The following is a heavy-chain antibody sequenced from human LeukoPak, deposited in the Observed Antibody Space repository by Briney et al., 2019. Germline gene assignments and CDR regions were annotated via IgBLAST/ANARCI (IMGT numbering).Heavy chain of an antibody. CDR2: INPNSGGT. CDR1: GYTFTSYY. D-gene: IGHD2-15*01. Sequence: ASVKVSCKASGYTFTSYYMHWVRQAPGQGLEWMGWINPNSGGTNYAQKFQGRVTMTSDTSISTAYMQLSRLRSDDTAVYYCARGYCSGGSCYKWVSMWFDPWGQGTLVIVSS. V-gene: IGHV1-2*02. J-gene: IGHJ5*02. CDR3: ARGYCSGGSCYKWVSMWFDP.